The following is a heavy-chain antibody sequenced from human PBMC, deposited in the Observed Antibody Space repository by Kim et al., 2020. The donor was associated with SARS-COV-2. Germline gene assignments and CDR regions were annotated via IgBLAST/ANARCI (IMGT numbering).Heavy chain of an antibody. D-gene: IGHD1-20*01. CDR1: GFTFSSYA. CDR3: AKDPYNWNYGGMDV. V-gene: IGHV3-23*01. Sequence: GGSLRLSCAASGFTFSSYAMSWVRQAPGKGLEWVSAISGSGGSTYYADSVKGRFTISRDNSKNTLYLQMNSLRAEDTAVYYCAKDPYNWNYGGMDVWGQGTTGTVSS. CDR2: ISGSGGST. J-gene: IGHJ6*02.